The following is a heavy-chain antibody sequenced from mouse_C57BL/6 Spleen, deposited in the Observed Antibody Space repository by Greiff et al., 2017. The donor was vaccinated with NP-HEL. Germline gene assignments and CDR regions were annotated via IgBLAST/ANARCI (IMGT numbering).Heavy chain of an antibody. CDR2: ISSGGSYT. CDR3: ARHVTTGFDV. CDR1: GFTFSSYG. J-gene: IGHJ1*03. D-gene: IGHD1-1*01. Sequence: EVQGVESGGDLVKPGGSLKLSCAASGFTFSSYGMSWVRQTPDKRLEWVATISSGGSYTYYPDSVKGRFTISRDIAKNTLYLQMSSLKSEDTAMYYCARHVTTGFDVWGTGTTVTVSS. V-gene: IGHV5-6*01.